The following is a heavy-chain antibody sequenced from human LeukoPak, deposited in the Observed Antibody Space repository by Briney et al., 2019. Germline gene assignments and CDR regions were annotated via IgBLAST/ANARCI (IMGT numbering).Heavy chain of an antibody. CDR2: INPNSGGT. D-gene: IGHD3-10*01. Sequence: ASVKVSCKASGYTFTGYYMHWVRQAPGQGLEWMGWINPNSGGTNYAQKFQGRVTMTRDTSISTAYMELGRLRSDDTAVYYCARNHYYGSGSDFDYWGQGTLVTVSS. V-gene: IGHV1-2*02. CDR3: ARNHYYGSGSDFDY. J-gene: IGHJ4*02. CDR1: GYTFTGYY.